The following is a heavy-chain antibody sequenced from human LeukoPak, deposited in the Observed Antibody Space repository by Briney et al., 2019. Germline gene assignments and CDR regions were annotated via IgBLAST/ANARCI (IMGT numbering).Heavy chain of an antibody. Sequence: ASVKVSCKASGYTFTGYYMHWVRQAPGQGLEWMGWINPNSGGTNYAQKFQGRVTMTRDTSISTAYMELSRLRSDDTAVYYCARVPYYDSSGYYYLDYWGQGTLVTVSS. J-gene: IGHJ4*02. CDR2: INPNSGGT. D-gene: IGHD3-22*01. CDR1: GYTFTGYY. CDR3: ARVPYYDSSGYYYLDY. V-gene: IGHV1-2*02.